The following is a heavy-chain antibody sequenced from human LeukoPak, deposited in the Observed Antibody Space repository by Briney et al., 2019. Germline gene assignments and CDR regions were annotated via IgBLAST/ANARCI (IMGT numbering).Heavy chain of an antibody. V-gene: IGHV4-39*07. CDR2: IYYSGST. CDR3: ARTPGYYDSSGYYFYYFDY. D-gene: IGHD3-22*01. Sequence: PSETLSLTCTVSGGSISSSSYYWGWIRQPPGKGLEWIGSIYYSGSTYYNPSLKSRVTISVDTSKNQFSLKLSSVTAADTAVYYCARTPGYYDSSGYYFYYFDYWGQGTLVTVSS. J-gene: IGHJ4*02. CDR1: GGSISSSSYY.